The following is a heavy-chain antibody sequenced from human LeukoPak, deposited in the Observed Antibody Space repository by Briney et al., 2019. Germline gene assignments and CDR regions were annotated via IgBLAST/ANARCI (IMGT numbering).Heavy chain of an antibody. Sequence: SETLSLTCTVSGGSISSYYWSWIRQPPGKGLEWIGYIYYSGSTNYNPSLKSRVTISVDTSKNRFSLKLSSVTAADTAVYYCARGIVGANAYFDYWGQGTLVTVSS. V-gene: IGHV4-59*01. CDR2: IYYSGST. CDR1: GGSISSYY. D-gene: IGHD1-26*01. J-gene: IGHJ4*02. CDR3: ARGIVGANAYFDY.